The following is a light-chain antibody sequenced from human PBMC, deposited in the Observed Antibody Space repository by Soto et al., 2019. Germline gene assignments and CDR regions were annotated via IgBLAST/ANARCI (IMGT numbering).Light chain of an antibody. CDR3: PQRSRWGPLT. CDR2: DAS. Sequence: EVVLTQSPATLSLSPGERATLSCRASQSVSSYLAWYQQKPGQAPRLLIYDASNRTTGIPARFSGSGSGTDFTLTISSLEPEDFAFYYCPQRSRWGPLTFGGGTKVEIK. J-gene: IGKJ4*01. V-gene: IGKV3-11*01. CDR1: QSVSSY.